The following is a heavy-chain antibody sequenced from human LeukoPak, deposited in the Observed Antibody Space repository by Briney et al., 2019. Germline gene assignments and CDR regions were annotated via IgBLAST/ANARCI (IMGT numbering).Heavy chain of an antibody. D-gene: IGHD3-10*01. CDR2: ISYDGSNK. CDR3: ARDGGVRGPDYYYYMDV. Sequence: PGGSLRLSCVASGFTFSSYAMHWVRQAPGKGLEWVAVISYDGSNKYYADSVKGRFTISRDNSKNTLYLQMNSLRAADTAVYYCARDGGVRGPDYYYYMDVWGKGTTVTISS. CDR1: GFTFSSYA. V-gene: IGHV3-30*04. J-gene: IGHJ6*03.